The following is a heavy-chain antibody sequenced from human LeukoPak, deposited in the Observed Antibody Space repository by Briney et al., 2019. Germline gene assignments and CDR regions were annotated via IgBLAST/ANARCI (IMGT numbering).Heavy chain of an antibody. CDR3: ARGGVNPVDH. D-gene: IGHD1-14*01. V-gene: IGHV3-74*01. CDR2: MNEYSTTI. J-gene: IGHJ4*02. CDR1: GFPFNSFW. Sequence: PGGSLRLSCAASGFPFNSFWMHWVRQAPGKGLVWVSDMNEYSTTIRCADSVKGRFTISRDNAKSILYLQMNNLRAEDTAMYFCARGGVNPVDHWGQGTLVTVSS.